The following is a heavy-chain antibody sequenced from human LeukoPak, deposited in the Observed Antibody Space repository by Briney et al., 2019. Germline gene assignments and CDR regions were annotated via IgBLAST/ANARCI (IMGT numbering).Heavy chain of an antibody. CDR1: GYTFTSYG. CDR2: ISAYNGNT. V-gene: IGHV1-18*01. CDR3: ARCRDGYNFNPVFDY. J-gene: IGHJ4*02. D-gene: IGHD5-24*01. Sequence: GASVKVSCKASGYTFTSYGISWVRQAPGQGLEWMGWISAYNGNTNYAQKLQGRVTMTTDTSTSTAYMELRSLRSEDTAVYYCARCRDGYNFNPVFDYWGQGTLVTVSS.